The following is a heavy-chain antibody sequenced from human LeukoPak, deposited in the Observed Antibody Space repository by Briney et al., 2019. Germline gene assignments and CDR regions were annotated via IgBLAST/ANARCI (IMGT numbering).Heavy chain of an antibody. CDR3: ATPYSGGYHGLDI. Sequence: SETLSLTCTVSGGSISSNKHYWGWIRQPPGKGLEWIGSIYYSGSTYYDPSLKSRVTISVDTSKNQFSLKLSSVTAADTAVYYCATPYSGGYHGLDIWGQGTMVTVSS. D-gene: IGHD1-26*01. CDR1: GGSISSNKHY. J-gene: IGHJ3*02. V-gene: IGHV4-39*01. CDR2: IYYSGST.